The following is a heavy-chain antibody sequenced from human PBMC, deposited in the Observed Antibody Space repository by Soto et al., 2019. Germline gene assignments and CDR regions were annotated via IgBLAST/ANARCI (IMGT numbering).Heavy chain of an antibody. CDR3: AREVVAATRAFDI. D-gene: IGHD2-15*01. V-gene: IGHV3-21*01. CDR1: GFTFSSYS. CDR2: ISSSSSYI. Sequence: EVQLVESGGGLVKPGGSLRLSCAASGFTFSSYSMNWVRQAPGKGLEWVSSISSSSSYIYYADSVKGRFTSSRDNAKNSLYLQMNSLRAEDTAVYYCAREVVAATRAFDIWGQGTMVTVSS. J-gene: IGHJ3*02.